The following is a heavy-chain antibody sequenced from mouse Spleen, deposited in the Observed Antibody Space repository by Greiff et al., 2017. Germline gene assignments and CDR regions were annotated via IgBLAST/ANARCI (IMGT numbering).Heavy chain of an antibody. Sequence: VQLQQSGPELVKPGASVKLSCRASGYTFTSYDINWVKQRPGQGLEWIGWFYPRDGSTKDNEKFKGKATLPVNTSSSTAYMELHSLTSEDSAVYFCARDGLYGNSLSFDYWGQGTTLTVSS. CDR2: FYPRDGST. J-gene: IGHJ2*01. CDR1: GYTFTSYD. V-gene: IGHV1-85*01. CDR3: ARDGLYGNSLSFDY. D-gene: IGHD2-1*01.